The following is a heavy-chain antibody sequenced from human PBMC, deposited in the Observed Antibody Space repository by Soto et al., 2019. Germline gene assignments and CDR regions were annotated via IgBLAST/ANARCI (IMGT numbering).Heavy chain of an antibody. D-gene: IGHD2-15*01. CDR1: GGSISSYY. CDR3: ASLVYCSGGSCYPSDYYFDY. J-gene: IGHJ4*02. V-gene: IGHV4-59*01. CDR2: IYYSGST. Sequence: SETLSLTCTVPGGSISSYYWSWIRQPPGKGLEWIGYIYYSGSTNYNPSLKSRVTISVDTSKNQFSLKLSSVTAADTAVYYCASLVYCSGGSCYPSDYYFDYWGQGTLVTVSS.